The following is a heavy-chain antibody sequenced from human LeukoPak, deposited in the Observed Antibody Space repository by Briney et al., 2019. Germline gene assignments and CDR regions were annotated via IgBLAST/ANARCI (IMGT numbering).Heavy chain of an antibody. J-gene: IGHJ4*02. CDR2: IYYSGST. CDR1: GGSVSSGSYY. D-gene: IGHD3-3*01. V-gene: IGHV4-61*01. CDR3: ARAGAYDFDFDS. Sequence: KPSETLSLTCTVSGGSVSSGSYYWSWIRQPPGKGLEWIGYIYYSGSTNYNPSLKSRVTISVDTSKNQLSLKLSSVTAADTAVYYCARAGAYDFDFDSWGQGSLVTVSS.